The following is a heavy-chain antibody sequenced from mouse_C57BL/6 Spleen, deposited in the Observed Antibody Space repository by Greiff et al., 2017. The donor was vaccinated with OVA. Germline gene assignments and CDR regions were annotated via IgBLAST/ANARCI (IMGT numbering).Heavy chain of an antibody. V-gene: IGHV1-20*01. CDR1: GYSFTGYF. J-gene: IGHJ4*01. CDR3: ARRGGYDAMDY. CDR2: INPYNGDT. Sequence: EVQLQQSGPELVKPGASVKLSCKASGYSFTGYFMNWVMQSHGQGLEWIGRINPYNGDTFYNKKFKGKATLTVEKSSSTAHMELRSLTSEDSAIYYCARRGGYDAMDYWGQGTSVTVSS.